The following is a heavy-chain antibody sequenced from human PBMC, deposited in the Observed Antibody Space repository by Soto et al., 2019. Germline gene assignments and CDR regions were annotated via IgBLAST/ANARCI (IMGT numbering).Heavy chain of an antibody. CDR3: ERDNGYGHFDS. D-gene: IGHD5-12*01. J-gene: IGHJ4*02. V-gene: IGHV4-31*03. Sequence: SETLSLTCTVSGASISSGRSYWSWIRQHRGKGLEWIGYMFYSGSTYYHPSLKSRVNISADTSKNQFSLRLTSVTPADTAVYYCERDNGYGHFDSWGQGTLVTVSS. CDR2: MFYSGST. CDR1: GASISSGRSY.